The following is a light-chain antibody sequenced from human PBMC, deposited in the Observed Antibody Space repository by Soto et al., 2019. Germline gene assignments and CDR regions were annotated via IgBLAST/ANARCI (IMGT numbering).Light chain of an antibody. Sequence: SPLSQLPPLFGSPGKSVSISCTGTSSDVGSSNGVSWYQQPPGTAPKLMIYDVSNRPSGVPDRFSGSKSGNTASLTISGLQAEDEADYYCSSYTTSSTYVFGTGTKVTVL. V-gene: IGLV2-18*02. CDR2: DVS. CDR1: SSDVGSSNG. J-gene: IGLJ1*01. CDR3: SSYTTSSTYV.